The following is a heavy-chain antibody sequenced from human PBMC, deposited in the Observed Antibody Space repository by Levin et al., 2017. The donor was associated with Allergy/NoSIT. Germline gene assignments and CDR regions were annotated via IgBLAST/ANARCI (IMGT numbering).Heavy chain of an antibody. V-gene: IGHV3-33*01. CDR2: IWYDGSNK. D-gene: IGHD3-10*01. Sequence: SCAASGFTFSSYGMHWVRQAPGKGLEWVAVIWYDGSNKYYADSVKGRFTISRDNSKNTLYLQMNSLRAEDTAVYYCARDLAVAGTSSGDYWGQGTLVTVSS. CDR3: ARDLAVAGTSSGDY. J-gene: IGHJ4*02. CDR1: GFTFSSYG.